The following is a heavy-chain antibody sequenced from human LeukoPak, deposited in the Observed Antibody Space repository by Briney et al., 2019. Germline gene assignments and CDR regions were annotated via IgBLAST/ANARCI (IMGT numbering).Heavy chain of an antibody. CDR1: GYTFTSYD. J-gene: IGHJ4*02. D-gene: IGHD3-22*01. CDR2: MNPNSGNT. V-gene: IGHV1-8*01. Sequence: GASVKVSCKASGYTFTSYDINWVRQATGQGLEWMGWMNPNSGNTGYAQKFQGRVTMTRNTSISTAYMELSSLRSEDTAVYYCARAPKVVVIPRGLRGLLSEVSAFDYWGQGTLVTVSS. CDR3: ARAPKVVVIPRGLRGLLSEVSAFDY.